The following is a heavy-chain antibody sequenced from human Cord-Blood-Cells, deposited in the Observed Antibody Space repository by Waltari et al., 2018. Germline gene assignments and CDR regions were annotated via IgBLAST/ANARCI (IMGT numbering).Heavy chain of an antibody. CDR1: GGSFSGYY. Sequence: QVQLQQWGAGLLKPSETLSLTCAVYGGSFSGYYWSWIRQPPGKGLGWIGEINHRGSTNDNPSLKSRVTISVDTAKNQFSLRLSSVTAADTAVYYCARGHGELLSSTSCFDYWGQGTLVTVSS. D-gene: IGHD2-2*01. V-gene: IGHV4-34*01. J-gene: IGHJ4*02. CDR2: INHRGST. CDR3: ARGHGELLSSTSCFDY.